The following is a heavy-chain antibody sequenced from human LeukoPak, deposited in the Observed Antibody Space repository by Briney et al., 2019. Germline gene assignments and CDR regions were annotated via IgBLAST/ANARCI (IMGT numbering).Heavy chain of an antibody. J-gene: IGHJ4*02. D-gene: IGHD3-22*01. V-gene: IGHV4-59*08. CDR2: IYYSGST. CDR3: ARLTSPDVDYYDSSGYYEFDY. Sequence: SETLSLTCTVSGGSISSYYWSWIRQPPGKGLEWIGNIYYSGSTNYNPSLKSRVTISVDTSKNQFSLKLSSVTAADTAVYYCARLTSPDVDYYDSSGYYEFDYWGQGTLVTVSS. CDR1: GGSISSYY.